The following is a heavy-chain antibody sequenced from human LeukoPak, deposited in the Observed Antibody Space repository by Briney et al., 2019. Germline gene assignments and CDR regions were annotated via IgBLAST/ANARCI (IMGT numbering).Heavy chain of an antibody. CDR1: GGSISSGGYY. Sequence: SETLSLTCTVSGGSISSGGYYWSWIRQHPGKGLEWIGYIFHSGSTYYNPSLKSRVTISVDTSKNQFSLNLSSVTAADTAVYYCARQTSSCPLDYWGQGTLVTVSS. CDR3: ARQTSSCPLDY. D-gene: IGHD2-15*01. V-gene: IGHV4-31*03. CDR2: IFHSGST. J-gene: IGHJ4*02.